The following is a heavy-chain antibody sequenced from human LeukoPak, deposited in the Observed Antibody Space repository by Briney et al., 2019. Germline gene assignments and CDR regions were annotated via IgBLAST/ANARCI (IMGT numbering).Heavy chain of an antibody. V-gene: IGHV1-24*01. J-gene: IGHJ6*02. CDR3: ATLSSPHTHYYYGMDV. Sequence: ASVKVSCKVSGYTLTELSMHWVRQAPGKGLEWMGGFDPEDGETIYAQKFQGRVTMTEDTSTDTAYMELSSLRSEDTAVYYCATLSSPHTHYYYGMDVWGQGTTVTVSS. D-gene: IGHD6-13*01. CDR2: FDPEDGET. CDR1: GYTLTELS.